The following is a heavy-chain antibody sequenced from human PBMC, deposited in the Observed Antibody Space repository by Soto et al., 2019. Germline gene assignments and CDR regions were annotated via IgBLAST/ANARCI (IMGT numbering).Heavy chain of an antibody. CDR2: ISYDGSNK. Sequence: PGGSLRLSCAASGFTFSSYGMHWVRQAPGKGLEWVAVISYDGSNKYYADSVKGRFTISRDNSKNTLYLQMNSLRAEDTAVYYCAKDLGGSRDYWGQGTLVTVSS. CDR3: AKDLGGSRDY. J-gene: IGHJ4*02. CDR1: GFTFSSYG. D-gene: IGHD1-26*01. V-gene: IGHV3-30*18.